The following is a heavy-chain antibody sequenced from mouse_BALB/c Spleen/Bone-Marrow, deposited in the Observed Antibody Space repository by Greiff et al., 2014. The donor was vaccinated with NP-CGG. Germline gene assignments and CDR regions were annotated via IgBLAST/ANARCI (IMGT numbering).Heavy chain of an antibody. Sequence: VHVKQSGPELVKPGASVKMSCKASGYTFTSYVMHWVKQKPGQGLEWIGYIHPYNDGNKYNEKFKGKATLTSDKSSSTAYMELSSLTSEDSAVYYCARRYGNYYFDYWGQGTTLTVSS. CDR2: IHPYNDGN. CDR3: ARRYGNYYFDY. CDR1: GYTFTSYV. D-gene: IGHD2-10*02. J-gene: IGHJ2*01. V-gene: IGHV1-14*01.